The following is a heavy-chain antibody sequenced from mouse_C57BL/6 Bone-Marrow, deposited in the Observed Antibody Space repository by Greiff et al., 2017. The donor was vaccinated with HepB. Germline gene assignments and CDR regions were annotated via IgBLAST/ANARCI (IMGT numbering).Heavy chain of an antibody. D-gene: IGHD1-1*01. V-gene: IGHV1-59*01. CDR2: IDPSDSYT. CDR3: ARSSITTVVATPFAY. CDR1: GYTFTSYW. J-gene: IGHJ3*01. Sequence: QVQLQQPGAELVRPGPSVKLSCKASGYTFTSYWMHWVKQRPGQGLEWIGVIDPSDSYTNYNQKFKGKATLTVDTSSSTAYMQLSSLTSEDSAVYYCARSSITTVVATPFAYWGQGTLVTVSA.